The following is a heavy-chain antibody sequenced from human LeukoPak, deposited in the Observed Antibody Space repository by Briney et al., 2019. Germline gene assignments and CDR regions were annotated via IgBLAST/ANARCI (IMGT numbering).Heavy chain of an antibody. CDR1: GFTFSSYA. V-gene: IGHV3-23*01. D-gene: IGHD4-17*01. CDR2: ISGSGGST. CDR3: AKDRDRDGDYFDY. Sequence: GGSLRLSCAASGFTFSSYAMSRVRQAPGKGLEWVSAISGSGGSTYYADSVKGRFTISRDNSKNTLYLQMNSLRAEDTAVYYCAKDRDRDGDYFDYWGQGTLVTVSS. J-gene: IGHJ4*02.